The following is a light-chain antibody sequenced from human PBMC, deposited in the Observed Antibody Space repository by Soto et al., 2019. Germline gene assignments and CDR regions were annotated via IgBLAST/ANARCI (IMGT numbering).Light chain of an antibody. J-gene: IGLJ1*01. V-gene: IGLV2-14*01. CDR1: SSDVGGYNY. CDR3: SSYTSSSTPGV. Sequence: QSVLTQPASVSGSPGQSITLSCTGTSSDVGGYNYVSWYQQHPGKAPKLMIYDVSNRPSGVSNRFSGSKSGNTASLTISGLQAEDEADYYCSSYTSSSTPGVVGTGTNVTVL. CDR2: DVS.